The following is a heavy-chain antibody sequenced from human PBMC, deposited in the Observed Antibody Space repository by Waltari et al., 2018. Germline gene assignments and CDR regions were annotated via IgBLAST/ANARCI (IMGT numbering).Heavy chain of an antibody. Sequence: VQLVESGGGLVQPGGSLRLSCPASGFTFSSYAMRWVRQAPGKSREWVSAISGSGGSTYCADSVKGRFTISRDNSKNTLYLQMNSLRAEDTAVYYCAKVDQASGSSGYYEYYFDYWGQGTLVTVSS. CDR2: ISGSGGST. CDR3: AKVDQASGSSGYYEYYFDY. CDR1: GFTFSSYA. J-gene: IGHJ4*02. V-gene: IGHV3-23*04. D-gene: IGHD3-22*01.